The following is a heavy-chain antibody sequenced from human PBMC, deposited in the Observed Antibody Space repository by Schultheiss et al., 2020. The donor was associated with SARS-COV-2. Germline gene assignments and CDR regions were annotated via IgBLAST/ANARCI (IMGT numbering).Heavy chain of an antibody. V-gene: IGHV3-21*01. CDR2: ISSSSSYI. CDR3: ARDLELSAAFDI. CDR1: GFTFSSYS. Sequence: LSLTCAASGFTFSSYSMNWVRQAPGKGLEWVSSISSSSSYIYYADSVKGRFTISRDNAKNSLYLQMNSLRAEDTAVYYCARDLELSAAFDIWGQGTMVTVSS. D-gene: IGHD1-7*01. J-gene: IGHJ3*02.